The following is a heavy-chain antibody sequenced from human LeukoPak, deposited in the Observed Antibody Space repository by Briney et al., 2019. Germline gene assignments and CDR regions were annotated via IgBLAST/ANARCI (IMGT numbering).Heavy chain of an antibody. CDR2: TRYDGSNK. D-gene: IGHD2-2*03. CDR3: ARDQLDIVVVPAAYYYYYGMDV. J-gene: IGHJ6*04. Sequence: ARSMRPSSAPSGSTFSSYAMHCDRHPPGKGPAWEAVTRYDGSNKYYADSVKGRFTISRDNSKNTLYLQMNSLRAEDTAVYYCARDQLDIVVVPAAYYYYYGMDVWGKGTTVTVSS. V-gene: IGHV3-33*01. CDR1: GSTFSSYA.